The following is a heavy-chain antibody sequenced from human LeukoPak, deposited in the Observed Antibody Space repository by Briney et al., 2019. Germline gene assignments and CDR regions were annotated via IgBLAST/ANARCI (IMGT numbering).Heavy chain of an antibody. J-gene: IGHJ4*02. V-gene: IGHV3-23*01. D-gene: IGHD3-9*01. CDR1: GFIFSNYA. CDR2: IVGRGSST. Sequence: GGSLRLSCAASGFIFSNYAMSWVRQAPGKGLEWVSAIVGRGSSTYYADSVKGRFTISRDNSKNTLYLQLNRLRAEDTAVYYCAKWGDYDILTGYYDSDYWGQGTLVTVSP. CDR3: AKWGDYDILTGYYDSDY.